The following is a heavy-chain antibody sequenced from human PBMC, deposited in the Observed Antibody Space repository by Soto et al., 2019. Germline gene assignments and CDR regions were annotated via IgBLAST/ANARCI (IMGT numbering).Heavy chain of an antibody. D-gene: IGHD3-10*01. Sequence: ASVKVSCKASGYTFTGYYMHCVRQPPEQGLEWMGCINPNSGGTNYAQKFQGRVTMPSGTSISTAYMELSRLRSDDTAAYYCACRVRGPWAFFDYWGQGTLVTVSS. J-gene: IGHJ4*02. CDR1: GYTFTGYY. CDR3: ACRVRGPWAFFDY. V-gene: IGHV1-2*02. CDR2: INPNSGGT.